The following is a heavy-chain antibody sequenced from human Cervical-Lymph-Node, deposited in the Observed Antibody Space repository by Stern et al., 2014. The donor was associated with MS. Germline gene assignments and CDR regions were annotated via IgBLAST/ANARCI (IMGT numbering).Heavy chain of an antibody. CDR2: INHSGST. CDR3: ARGGGQLVRYGMDV. V-gene: IGHV4-34*01. J-gene: IGHJ6*02. CDR1: GGSFSGYY. D-gene: IGHD6-13*01. Sequence: QVQLQQWGAGLLKPSETLSLTCAVYGGSFSGYYWSWIRQPPGKGLEWIGEINHSGSTNYNPSLKSRVTISVDTSKNQFSLKLSSVTAEDTAVYYCARGGGQLVRYGMDVWGQGTTVTVSS.